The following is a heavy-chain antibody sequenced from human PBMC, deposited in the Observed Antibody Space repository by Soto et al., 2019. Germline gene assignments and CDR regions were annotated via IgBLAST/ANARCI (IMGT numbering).Heavy chain of an antibody. D-gene: IGHD3-3*01. CDR1: GFTFSNAW. CDR3: TTRYYDFWSGPPRPYYFDY. Sequence: GESLKISCAASGFTFSNAWMSWVRQAPGKGLEWVGRIKSKTDGGTTDYAAPVKGRFTISRDDSKNTLYLQMNSLKTEDTAVYYCTTRYYDFWSGPPRPYYFDYWGQGTLVTVSS. V-gene: IGHV3-15*01. CDR2: IKSKTDGGTT. J-gene: IGHJ4*02.